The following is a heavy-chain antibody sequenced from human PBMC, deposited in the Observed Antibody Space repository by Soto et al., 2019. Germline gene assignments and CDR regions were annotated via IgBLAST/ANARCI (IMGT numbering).Heavy chain of an antibody. J-gene: IGHJ4*02. Sequence: ASVKVSCKASGYTFTGYYMHWVRQAPGQGLEWMGWINPNSGGTNYAQKFQGRVTMTRDTSISTAYMELSRLRSDDTAVYYCARDLYDFWSGYPYYFDYWGQGTLVTVPS. D-gene: IGHD3-3*01. CDR2: INPNSGGT. CDR1: GYTFTGYY. V-gene: IGHV1-2*02. CDR3: ARDLYDFWSGYPYYFDY.